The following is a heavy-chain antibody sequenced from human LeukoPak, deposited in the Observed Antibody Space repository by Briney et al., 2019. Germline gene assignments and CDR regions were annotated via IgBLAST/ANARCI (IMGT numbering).Heavy chain of an antibody. CDR3: ARGARGYSYGYYYYYYYMDV. V-gene: IGHV4-59*12. Sequence: SETLSHTCTVSGGSISSYYWSWIRQPPGKGLEWIGYIYYSGSTNYNPSLKSRVTISVDTSKNQFSLKLSSVTAADTAVYYCARGARGYSYGYYYYYYYMDVWGKGTTVTVSS. J-gene: IGHJ6*03. CDR2: IYYSGST. CDR1: GGSISSYY. D-gene: IGHD5-18*01.